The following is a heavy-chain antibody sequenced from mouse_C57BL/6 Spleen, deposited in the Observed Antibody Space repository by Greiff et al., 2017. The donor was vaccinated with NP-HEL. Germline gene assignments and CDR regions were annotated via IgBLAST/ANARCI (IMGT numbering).Heavy chain of an antibody. D-gene: IGHD2-1*01. CDR3: ASEYGNYPDYYAMDY. V-gene: IGHV3-6*01. CDR1: GYSITSGYY. Sequence: EVKLMESGPGLVKPSQSLSLTCSVTGYSITSGYYWNWIRQFPGNKLEWMGYISYDGSNNYNPSLKNRISITRDTSKNQFFLKLNSVTTEDTATYYCASEYGNYPDYYAMDYWGQGTSVTVSS. J-gene: IGHJ4*01. CDR2: ISYDGSN.